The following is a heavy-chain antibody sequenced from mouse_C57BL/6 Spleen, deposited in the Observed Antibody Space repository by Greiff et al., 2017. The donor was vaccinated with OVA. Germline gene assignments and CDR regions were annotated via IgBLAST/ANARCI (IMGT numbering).Heavy chain of an antibody. V-gene: IGHV1-22*01. CDR2: INPNNGGT. CDR1: GYTFTDYN. D-gene: IGHD1-1*01. J-gene: IGHJ2*01. Sequence: EVQLQQSGPELVKPGASVKMSCKASGYTFTDYNMHWVKQSHGKSLEWIGYINPNNGGTSYNQKFKGKATLTVNKSSSTAYMELRSLTSEDSAVYYCARGGTTVSYFDYWGQGTTLTVSS. CDR3: ARGGTTVSYFDY.